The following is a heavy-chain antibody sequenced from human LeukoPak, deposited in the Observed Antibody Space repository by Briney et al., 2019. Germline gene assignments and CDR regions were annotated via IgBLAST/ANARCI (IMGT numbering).Heavy chain of an antibody. D-gene: IGHD6-19*01. CDR2: IYPGDSDT. J-gene: IGHJ4*02. V-gene: IGHV5-51*01. CDR3: ARRSSIAVPLFDY. CDR1: GYSFALFW. Sequence: GESLKISCKGSGYSFALFWIGWVRQMPGKGLEWMGIIYPGDSDTRYSPSFQGQVTISADKSIGTAHLQWSSLKASDTAMYYCARRSSIAVPLFDYWGQGTLVTVSS.